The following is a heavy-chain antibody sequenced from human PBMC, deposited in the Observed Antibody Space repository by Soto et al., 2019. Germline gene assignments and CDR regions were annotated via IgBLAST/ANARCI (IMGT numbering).Heavy chain of an antibody. D-gene: IGHD3-22*01. CDR2: IYYSGST. V-gene: IGHV4-39*01. Sequence: SETLSLTCTVSGGSISSSSYYWGWIRQPPGKGLEWIGSIYYSGSTYYNPSLKSRVTISVDTSKNQFSLKLSSVTAADTAVYYCARQKDYYDSSGYYVDYWGQGTLVTVSS. CDR1: GGSISSSSYY. J-gene: IGHJ4*02. CDR3: ARQKDYYDSSGYYVDY.